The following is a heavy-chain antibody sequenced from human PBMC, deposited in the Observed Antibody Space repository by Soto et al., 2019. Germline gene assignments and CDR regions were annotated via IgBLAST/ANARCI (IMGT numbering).Heavy chain of an antibody. V-gene: IGHV4-30-4*01. CDR3: AREGHSGYDYVGYYYGMDV. CDR2: IYYSGST. J-gene: IGHJ6*02. CDR1: GGSISSGDYF. D-gene: IGHD5-12*01. Sequence: SETLSLTCTVSGGSISSGDYFWSWIRQPPGKGLEWIGYIYYSGSTYYNPSLKSRLTISVDTSKNQFSLKLSSVTAADTAVYYCAREGHSGYDYVGYYYGMDVWGQRTTVTVSS.